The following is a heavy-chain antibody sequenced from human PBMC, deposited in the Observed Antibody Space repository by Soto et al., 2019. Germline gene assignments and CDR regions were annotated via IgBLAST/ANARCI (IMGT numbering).Heavy chain of an antibody. Sequence: GGSLRLSCAASGFTFSSYAMHWVRQAPGKGLEWVAVISYDGSNKYYADSVKGRFTISRDNSKNTLYLQMNSLRAEDTAVYYCAKDTYYYSNSGYYVFDSWGQGTLVTVSS. V-gene: IGHV3-30-3*01. CDR2: ISYDGSNK. D-gene: IGHD3-22*01. CDR1: GFTFSSYA. CDR3: AKDTYYYSNSGYYVFDS. J-gene: IGHJ4*02.